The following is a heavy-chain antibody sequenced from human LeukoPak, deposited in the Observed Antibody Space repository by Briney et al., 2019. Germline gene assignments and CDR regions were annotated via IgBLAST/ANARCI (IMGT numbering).Heavy chain of an antibody. Sequence: WETLSLTCTVSGGSISSSNYYWGGIRQPPGKGLEWIGSIYYSGITYYNPSLKSRVTISVETSNNQFSLKLSSVTAADTAMYYCASLLIYCSSTSCHFDYWGQGTLVTVSS. CDR1: GGSISSSNYY. CDR2: IYYSGIT. J-gene: IGHJ4*02. V-gene: IGHV4-39*01. CDR3: ASLLIYCSSTSCHFDY. D-gene: IGHD2-2*01.